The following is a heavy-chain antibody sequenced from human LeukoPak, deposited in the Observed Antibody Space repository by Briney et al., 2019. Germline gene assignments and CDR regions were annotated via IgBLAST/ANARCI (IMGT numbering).Heavy chain of an antibody. V-gene: IGHV4-39*02. Sequence: SETLSLTCTVIGGYSISTNSYYWGWIRQPPGKGLEWIGSISYSGSTFYNSSLKSRVTISADTSKNQFSLKLSSVTAADTAVYYCARDLGYSDSSGNYSPYYFDYWGQGALVTVSS. D-gene: IGHD3-22*01. CDR1: GGYSISTNSYY. J-gene: IGHJ4*02. CDR2: ISYSGST. CDR3: ARDLGYSDSSGNYSPYYFDY.